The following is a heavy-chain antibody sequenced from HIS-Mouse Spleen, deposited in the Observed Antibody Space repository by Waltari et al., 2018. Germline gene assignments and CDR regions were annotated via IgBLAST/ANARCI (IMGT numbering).Heavy chain of an antibody. Sequence: QVQLVQSGAELKKPGASVKVSCNASGYTFTGYYMHWVRQAPGQGLEWMGWINPNSGGTNYAQKFQGRVTMTRDTSISTAYMELSRLRSDDTAVYYCARDQYQLWVVAATPGFDYWGQGTLVTVSS. CDR2: INPNSGGT. D-gene: IGHD2-15*01. V-gene: IGHV1-2*02. J-gene: IGHJ4*02. CDR1: GYTFTGYY. CDR3: ARDQYQLWVVAATPGFDY.